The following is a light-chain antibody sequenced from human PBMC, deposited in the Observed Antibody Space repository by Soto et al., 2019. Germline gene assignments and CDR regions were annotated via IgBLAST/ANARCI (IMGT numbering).Light chain of an antibody. CDR3: QQRSNRPPTWT. Sequence: DIQMTQSPSTLSASVGDRVTITCRASQSISSWLAWYQQKPGKAPKLLIYKASSLESGVPSRFSGSGSGTDFTLTISSLEPEDFAVYYCQQRSNRPPTWTFGQGTKVDIK. V-gene: IGKV1-5*03. CDR2: KAS. CDR1: QSISSW. J-gene: IGKJ1*01.